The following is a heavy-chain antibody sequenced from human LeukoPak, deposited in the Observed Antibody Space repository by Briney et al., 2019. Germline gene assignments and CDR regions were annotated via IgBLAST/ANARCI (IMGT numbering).Heavy chain of an antibody. CDR3: ARDTGQLWLNY. CDR2: IYYSGST. J-gene: IGHJ4*02. V-gene: IGHV4-59*01. Sequence: SETLSLTCTVSGGSISSYYWSWIRQPPGKGLEWIGYIYYSGSTNYNPSLKSRVTISVDTSKNQLSLKLSSVTAADTAVYYCARDTGQLWLNYWGQGTLVTVSS. CDR1: GGSISSYY. D-gene: IGHD5-18*01.